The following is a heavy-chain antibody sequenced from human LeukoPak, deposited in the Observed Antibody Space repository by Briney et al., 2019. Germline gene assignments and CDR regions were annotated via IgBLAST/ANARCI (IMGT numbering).Heavy chain of an antibody. CDR2: IYYSGST. Sequence: SETLSLTCTVSGGSISSRRYYWGWIRQPPGKWLEWIGTIYYSGSTYYNPSLKSRVTISVDTSKNQFSLKLCSVTAAVTAVYYCASHGMQSGYDSYYCYYYYMDVWGKGTMVSVSS. CDR1: GGSISSRRYY. V-gene: IGHV4-39*01. J-gene: IGHJ6*03. D-gene: IGHD5-12*01. CDR3: ASHGMQSGYDSYYCYYYYMDV.